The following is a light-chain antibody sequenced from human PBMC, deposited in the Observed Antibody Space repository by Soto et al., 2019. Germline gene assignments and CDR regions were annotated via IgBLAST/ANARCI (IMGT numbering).Light chain of an antibody. Sequence: QYALTQPASVSGSPGQSITISCTGTSSDVGGYNYVSWYRQHPGKAPKLMIYEVSNRPSGVSDRFSGSKSDNTASLTISGLQAEDEADYYCSSYTSSTTLVVFGGGTKLTVL. J-gene: IGLJ2*01. V-gene: IGLV2-14*01. CDR1: SSDVGGYNY. CDR2: EVS. CDR3: SSYTSSTTLVV.